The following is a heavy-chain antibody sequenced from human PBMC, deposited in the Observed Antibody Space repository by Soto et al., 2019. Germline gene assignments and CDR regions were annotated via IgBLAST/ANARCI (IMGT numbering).Heavy chain of an antibody. D-gene: IGHD5-12*01. CDR2: IYYSGST. Sequence: SETLSLTCTVSGGSVSSGSYYWSWIRQPPGKGLEWIGYIYYSGSTNYNHSLKSRVTISVDTSKNQFSLKLSSVTAADTAVYYCAREIVATMGDWFDPWGQGTLVTVSS. CDR3: AREIVATMGDWFDP. V-gene: IGHV4-61*01. CDR1: GGSVSSGSYY. J-gene: IGHJ5*02.